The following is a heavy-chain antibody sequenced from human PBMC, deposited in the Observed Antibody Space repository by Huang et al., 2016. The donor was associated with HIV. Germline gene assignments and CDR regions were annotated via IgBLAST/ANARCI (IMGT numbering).Heavy chain of an antibody. Sequence: QVQLQESGPGLVKPSETLSLTCTVSGGSVSSGSNYWSWIRQPPGKGLEWIGYIYNSGSTKYNPSLKGRVTRSLDTSKNRFTLKLTSVTAADTAVYYCARQYYYGSGWYFDLWGRGTLVTVSS. J-gene: IGHJ2*01. D-gene: IGHD3-10*01. CDR3: ARQYYYGSGWYFDL. V-gene: IGHV4-61*01. CDR1: GGSVSSGSNY. CDR2: IYNSGST.